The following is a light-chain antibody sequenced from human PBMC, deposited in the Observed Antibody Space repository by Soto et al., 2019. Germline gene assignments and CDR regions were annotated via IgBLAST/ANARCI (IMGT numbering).Light chain of an antibody. J-gene: IGKJ1*01. Sequence: EIVLTQSPATLSLSPGEIATLSCRASQSVSSSYLAWYQQKPGQAPRLLIYGASSRATGIPDRFSGSGSGTDFTLTISRLEPEDFAVYYCQQYGSSPRTFGQGT. CDR1: QSVSSSY. V-gene: IGKV3-20*01. CDR2: GAS. CDR3: QQYGSSPRT.